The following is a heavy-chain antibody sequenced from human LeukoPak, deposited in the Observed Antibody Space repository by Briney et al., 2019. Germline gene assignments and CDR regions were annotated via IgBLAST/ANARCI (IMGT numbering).Heavy chain of an antibody. CDR3: ARLGSSWELDY. Sequence: SETLSLTCTVSGDSISSNSWSWIRQPPGKGLEWIGYIYYTGSTNYNPSLKSRVTISVDTSKNQFSLKLSSVTAADTAVYYCARLGSSWELDYWGQGTLVTVSS. J-gene: IGHJ4*02. D-gene: IGHD6-13*01. CDR1: GDSISSNS. V-gene: IGHV4-59*08. CDR2: IYYTGST.